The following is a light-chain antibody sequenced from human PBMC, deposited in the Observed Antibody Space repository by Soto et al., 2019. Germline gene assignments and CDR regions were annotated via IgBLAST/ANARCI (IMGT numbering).Light chain of an antibody. V-gene: IGKV1-12*01. CDR3: QQTNSFPLT. CDR1: QGINRW. Sequence: DLQMTQSPSSVSASVGDRVTITCRASQGINRWLAWYQQKPGKAPKFLISAASSFQSGVPSRFNGSGSGTDFTLTISRLQPEDFATYYCQQTNSFPLTFGGGTKVEIK. J-gene: IGKJ4*01. CDR2: AAS.